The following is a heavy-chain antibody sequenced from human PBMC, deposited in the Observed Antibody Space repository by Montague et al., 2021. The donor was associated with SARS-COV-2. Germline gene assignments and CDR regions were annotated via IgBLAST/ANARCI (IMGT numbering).Heavy chain of an antibody. CDR2: VYYSGRS. V-gene: IGHV4-59*01. D-gene: IGHD2-15*01. J-gene: IGHJ6*02. CDR3: VRADRRDPATPHLYYYKGMDP. Sequence: SETLSLTCTVSGDSISTSYWSWIRQPPGKGLEWIGYVYYSGRSSYISSLKSRVTISVYTSKNQVSLNLRSVTAADTAVYVCVRADRRDPATPHLYYYKGMDPWGQGTTVTVSS. CDR1: GDSISTSY.